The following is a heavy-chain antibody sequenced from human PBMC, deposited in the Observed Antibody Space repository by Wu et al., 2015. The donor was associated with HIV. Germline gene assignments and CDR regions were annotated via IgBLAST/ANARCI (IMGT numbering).Heavy chain of an antibody. J-gene: IGHJ4*02. V-gene: IGHV1-8*01. CDR3: AIAPYIEAPGLYPY. D-gene: IGHD6-13*01. Sequence: QVQLVQSGGEVKKPGASVKVSCKASGYSFVRYSLNWVRQATGQGLEWMGWMNPNSGNTGYAQKFKGRVTLTRNTSISTAYMELSSLRSEDTAVYYCAIAPYIEAPGLYPYWGQGTLVTVSS. CDR2: MNPNSGNT. CDR1: GYSFVRYS.